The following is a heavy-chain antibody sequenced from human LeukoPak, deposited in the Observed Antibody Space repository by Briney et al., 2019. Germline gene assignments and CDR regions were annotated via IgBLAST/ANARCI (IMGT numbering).Heavy chain of an antibody. D-gene: IGHD2-2*01. CDR3: ARGSGYCSSTSCYYYFGY. CDR2: IYTSGST. CDR1: GGSISSYY. V-gene: IGHV4-4*07. Sequence: SETLSLTCTVSGGSISSYYWSWIRQPAGKGLEWIGRIYTSGSTNYNPSLKSRVTMSVDTSKNQFSLKLSSVTAADTAVYYCARGSGYCSSTSCYYYFGYWGQGTLVTVSS. J-gene: IGHJ4*02.